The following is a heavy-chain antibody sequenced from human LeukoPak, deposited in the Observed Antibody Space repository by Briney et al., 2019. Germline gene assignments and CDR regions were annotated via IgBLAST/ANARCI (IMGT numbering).Heavy chain of an antibody. V-gene: IGHV3-30*01. CDR2: ISYDGSNK. J-gene: IGHJ4*02. Sequence: GGSLRLSCAASGFTFSSYAMHWVRQAPGKGLEWVAVISYDGSNKYYADSVKGRFTISRDNSKNTLYLQMNSLRAEDTAVYYCAREWVRVFDYWGQGTLVTVSS. D-gene: IGHD1-26*01. CDR1: GFTFSSYA. CDR3: AREWVRVFDY.